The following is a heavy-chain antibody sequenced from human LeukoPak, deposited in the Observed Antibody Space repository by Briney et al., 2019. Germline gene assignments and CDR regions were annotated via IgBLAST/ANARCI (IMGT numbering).Heavy chain of an antibody. D-gene: IGHD6-19*01. CDR2: ISSSSSYI. Sequence: PGGSLRLSCAASGFTFSSYSMTWVRQAPGKGLEWVSSISSSSSYIYYADSVKGRFTISRDNAKNSLYLQMNSLRAEDTAVYYCARGSAGAFDIWGQETMVTVSS. V-gene: IGHV3-21*01. CDR3: ARGSAGAFDI. CDR1: GFTFSSYS. J-gene: IGHJ3*02.